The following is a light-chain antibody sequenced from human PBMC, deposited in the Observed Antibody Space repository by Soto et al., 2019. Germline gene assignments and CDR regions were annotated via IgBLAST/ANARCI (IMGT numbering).Light chain of an antibody. V-gene: IGLV1-40*01. CDR1: KSNIGAGYD. J-gene: IGLJ1*01. CDR3: QSFDTSLSGLDV. CDR2: GSN. Sequence: QSVLTQPPSVSGAPGQRVTISCTGTKSNIGAGYDVHWYQQLPGTAPKLLIYGSNNRPSGVPDRFSDYRSGTSASLAIDGLQTEDEADYYCQSFDTSLSGLDVFGTGTKVTVL.